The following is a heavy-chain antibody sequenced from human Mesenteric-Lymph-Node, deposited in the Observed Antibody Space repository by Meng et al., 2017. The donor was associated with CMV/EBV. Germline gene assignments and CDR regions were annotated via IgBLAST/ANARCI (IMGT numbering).Heavy chain of an antibody. CDR2: ISSSSSYI. CDR1: GFTFSSYS. D-gene: IGHD3-3*01. CDR3: ARDSTVLRFPLDAFDI. Sequence: GESLKISCAASGFTFSSYSMNWVRQAPGKGLEWVSSISSSSSYIYYADSVKGRFTISRDNIYNSLYLQMDSLRPEDTAVYHCARDSTVLRFPLDAFDIWGQGTLVTVSS. J-gene: IGHJ3*02. V-gene: IGHV3-21*01.